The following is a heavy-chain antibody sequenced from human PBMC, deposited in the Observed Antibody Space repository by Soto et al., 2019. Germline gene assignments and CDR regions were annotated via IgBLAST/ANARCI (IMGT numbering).Heavy chain of an antibody. V-gene: IGHV4-31*03. CDR3: ARGFADRFLEWFSWFDP. D-gene: IGHD3-3*01. J-gene: IGHJ5*02. CDR1: GGSISSGGYY. CDR2: IYYSGST. Sequence: SETLSLTCTVSGGSISSGGYYWSWIRQHPGKGLEWIGYIYYSGSTYYNPSLKSRVTISVDTSKNQFSLKLSSVTAADTAVYYCARGFADRFLEWFSWFDPWGQGTLVTVSS.